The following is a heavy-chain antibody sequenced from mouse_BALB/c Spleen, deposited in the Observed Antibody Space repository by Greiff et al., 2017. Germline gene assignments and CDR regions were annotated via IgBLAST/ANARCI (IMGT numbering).Heavy chain of an antibody. CDR1: GFSLTSYG. V-gene: IGHV2-9*02. CDR2: IWAGGST. J-gene: IGHJ3*01. Sequence: VQLMESGPGLVAPSQSLSITCTASGFSLTSYGVHWVRQPPGKGLEWLGVIWAGGSTNYNSALMSRLSISKDNSKSQVFLKMNSLQTDDTAMYYWASYDYDGAFAYWGQGTLVTVSA. CDR3: ASYDYDGAFAY. D-gene: IGHD2-4*01.